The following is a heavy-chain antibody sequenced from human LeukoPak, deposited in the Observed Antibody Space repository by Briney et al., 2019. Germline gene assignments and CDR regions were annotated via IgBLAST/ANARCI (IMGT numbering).Heavy chain of an antibody. D-gene: IGHD2-15*01. Sequence: PGGSLRLSCAASGFTFSSYSMNWVRQAPGKGLEWVSSISSSSSYIYYADSVKGRFTISRDNAKNSLYLQMNSLRAEDTAVYYCAREHQVVSYSFDYWGQGTLVTVSS. J-gene: IGHJ4*02. CDR2: ISSSSSYI. CDR1: GFTFSSYS. V-gene: IGHV3-21*04. CDR3: AREHQVVSYSFDY.